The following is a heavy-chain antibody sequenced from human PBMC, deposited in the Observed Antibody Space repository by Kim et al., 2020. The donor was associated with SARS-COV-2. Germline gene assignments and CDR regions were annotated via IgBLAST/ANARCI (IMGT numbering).Heavy chain of an antibody. V-gene: IGHV3-30*18. CDR3: AKARPQAVAYLDY. CDR2: ISYDGSNK. Sequence: GGSLRLSCAASGFTFSSYGMHWVRQAPGKGLEWVAVISYDGSNKYYADSVKGRFTISRDNSKNTLYLQMNSLRAEDTAVYYCAKARPQAVAYLDYWGQGTLVTVSS. J-gene: IGHJ4*02. CDR1: GFTFSSYG. D-gene: IGHD6-19*01.